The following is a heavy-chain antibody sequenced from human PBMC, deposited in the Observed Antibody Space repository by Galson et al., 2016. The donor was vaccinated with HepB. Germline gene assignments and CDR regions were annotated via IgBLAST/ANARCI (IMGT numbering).Heavy chain of an antibody. CDR2: ISYDGGSQ. CDR1: GLPFSGFSFSVYG. D-gene: IGHD5-12*01. CDR3: AKEREWSGYDFGYFDY. J-gene: IGHJ4*02. V-gene: IGHV3-30*18. Sequence: SLRLSCAASGLPFSGFSFSVYGMHWVRQAPGKGLEWVAAISYDGGSQYYEDSVKGRFTISRDNSKNTLYLQMNSLRPEDTAVYYRAKEREWSGYDFGYFDYWGQGTLVTVSS.